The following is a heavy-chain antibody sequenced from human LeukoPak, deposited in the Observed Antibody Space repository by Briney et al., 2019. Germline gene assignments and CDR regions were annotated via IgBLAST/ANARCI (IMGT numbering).Heavy chain of an antibody. CDR2: ISSSGSTI. Sequence: GGSLRLSCAASGFTFSDYYMSWIRQAPGKGLEGVSYISSSGSTIYYADSVKGRFTISRDNAKNSLYLKMNSLRAEDTAVYYCARDRTPNSYYSPHGAFDIWGQGTMVTVSS. D-gene: IGHD3-10*01. CDR1: GFTFSDYY. CDR3: ARDRTPNSYYSPHGAFDI. V-gene: IGHV3-11*04. J-gene: IGHJ3*02.